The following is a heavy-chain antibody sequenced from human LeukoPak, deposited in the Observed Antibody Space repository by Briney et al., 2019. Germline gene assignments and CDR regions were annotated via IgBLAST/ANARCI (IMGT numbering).Heavy chain of an antibody. CDR2: INHSGST. D-gene: IGHD6-19*01. Sequence: PSETLSLTCAVYGGSFSGYYWSWIRQPPGKGLEWIGEINHSGSTNYNPSLKSRVTISVDTSKNQFSLKLSSVTAADTAVYYCAGYSGWYDYWGQGTLVTVSS. J-gene: IGHJ4*02. V-gene: IGHV4-34*01. CDR1: GGSFSGYY. CDR3: AGYSGWYDY.